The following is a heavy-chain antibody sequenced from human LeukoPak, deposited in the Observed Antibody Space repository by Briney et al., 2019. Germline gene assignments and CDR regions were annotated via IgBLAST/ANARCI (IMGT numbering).Heavy chain of an antibody. CDR3: AGGYSYGYLKQFDY. V-gene: IGHV3-30*04. J-gene: IGHJ4*02. Sequence: PGGSLRLSCAASGFTFSSYAMHWVRQAPGKGLEWVAVISYDESNKYYADSVKGRFTISRDNSKNTLYLQMNSLRAEDTAVYYCAGGYSYGYLKQFDYWGQGTLVTVSS. CDR1: GFTFSSYA. D-gene: IGHD5-18*01. CDR2: ISYDESNK.